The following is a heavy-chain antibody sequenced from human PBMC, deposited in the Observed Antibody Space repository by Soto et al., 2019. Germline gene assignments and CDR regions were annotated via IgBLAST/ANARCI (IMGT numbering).Heavy chain of an antibody. CDR1: GGTFSSYA. CDR3: PREEEYYYDSSGEGWFDP. V-gene: IGHV1-69*01. Sequence: QVQLVQSGAEVKKPGSSVKVSCKASGGTFSSYAISWVRQAPGQGLEWMGGIIPIFGTANYAQKFQGRVTITADESTSTAYMELSSLRSEDTAVYYCPREEEYYYDSSGEGWFDPWGQGTLVTVSS. D-gene: IGHD3-22*01. CDR2: IIPIFGTA. J-gene: IGHJ5*02.